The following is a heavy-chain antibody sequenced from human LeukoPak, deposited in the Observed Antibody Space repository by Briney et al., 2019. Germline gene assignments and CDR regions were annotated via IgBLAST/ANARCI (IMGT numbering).Heavy chain of an antibody. CDR3: ASGGYSYESFDY. CDR1: GGSISRSGHY. CDR2: IYSSRST. Sequence: SETLSLTCTVSGGSISRSGHYWGWIRQPPGKGLEWIGSIYSSRSTYYNPSLKSRVTISIDTSTSQFSLKLSSVTAADTAVYYCASGGYSYESFDYWGQGTLVTVSS. J-gene: IGHJ4*02. D-gene: IGHD5-18*01. V-gene: IGHV4-39*01.